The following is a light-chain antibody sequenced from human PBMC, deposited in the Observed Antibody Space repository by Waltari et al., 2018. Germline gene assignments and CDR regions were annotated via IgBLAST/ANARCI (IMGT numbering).Light chain of an antibody. CDR1: QSVGSSS. Sequence: EIVLPQSPGTASLSPGERVTLSCRASQSVGSSSLACYQQKPGQAPRLVIYRASRRATGIPDRFSGSGSGTDFSLTISRLEPEDFAVYYCQQHGTLPATFGQGTKVEIK. CDR2: RAS. CDR3: QQHGTLPAT. J-gene: IGKJ1*01. V-gene: IGKV3-20*01.